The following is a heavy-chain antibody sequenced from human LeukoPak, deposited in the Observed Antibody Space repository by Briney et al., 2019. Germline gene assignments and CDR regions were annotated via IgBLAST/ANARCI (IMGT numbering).Heavy chain of an antibody. CDR3: ASIVGATDAFDI. J-gene: IGHJ3*02. D-gene: IGHD1-26*01. Sequence: SVKVSCKASGGTFSSYGINWVRQAPGQGLEWMGGIIPIFGTANYAQKFQGRVTITADESTSTAYMELGSLRSEDTAVYYCASIVGATDAFDIWGQGTMVTVSS. CDR2: IIPIFGTA. CDR1: GGTFSSYG. V-gene: IGHV1-69*13.